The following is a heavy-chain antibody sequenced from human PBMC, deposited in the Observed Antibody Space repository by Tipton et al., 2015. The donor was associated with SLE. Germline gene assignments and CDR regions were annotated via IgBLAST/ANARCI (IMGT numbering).Heavy chain of an antibody. J-gene: IGHJ4*02. CDR2: IYTSGST. V-gene: IGHV4-4*07. Sequence: TLSLTCTVSGGSISSYYWSWIRQPAGKGLEWIGRIYTSGSTNYNPSLKSRVTMSVDTSKNQFSLKLSSVTAAGTAVYYCARVIPITMIVGGGYFDYWGQGTLVTVSS. CDR3: ARVIPITMIVGGGYFDY. D-gene: IGHD3-22*01. CDR1: GGSISSYY.